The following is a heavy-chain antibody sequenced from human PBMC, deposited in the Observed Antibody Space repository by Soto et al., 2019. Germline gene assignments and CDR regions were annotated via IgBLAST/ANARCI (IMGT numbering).Heavy chain of an antibody. CDR1: GGTFSSYI. Sequence: QVQLVQSGAEVKKPGSSVKVSCKASGGTFSSYIINWVRQAPGQGLEWMGAIIPIFGTANYAQKFQGRVSIPADESKSTAYMQLGSLSSEDTAVYYCASEGVSTVDYWGQGTLVTVSS. D-gene: IGHD3-10*01. V-gene: IGHV1-69*12. CDR2: IIPIFGTA. CDR3: ASEGVSTVDY. J-gene: IGHJ4*02.